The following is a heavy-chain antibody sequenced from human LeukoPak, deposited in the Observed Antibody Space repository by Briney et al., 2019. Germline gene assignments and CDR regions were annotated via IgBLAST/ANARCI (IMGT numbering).Heavy chain of an antibody. J-gene: IGHJ4*02. V-gene: IGHV3-21*01. Sequence: GGSLRLSCTASGFTFSSYSMNWVRQAPGKGLEWVSSISSSSSYIYYADSVKGRFTISRDNAKNSLYLQMNSLRAEDTAVYYCARDSVPGSWEFDYWGQGTLVTVSS. D-gene: IGHD6-13*01. CDR1: GFTFSSYS. CDR3: ARDSVPGSWEFDY. CDR2: ISSSSSYI.